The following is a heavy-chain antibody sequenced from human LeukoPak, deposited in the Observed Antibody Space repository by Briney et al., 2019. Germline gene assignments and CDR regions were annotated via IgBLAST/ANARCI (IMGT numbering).Heavy chain of an antibody. CDR2: INSDGSST. Sequence: GGTLRLSCAASGFTFSSYWMHWVRQPPGKGLVWISRINSDGSSTSYADSVKGRFTISRDNAKNTLYLQMNSLRAEDTAVYYCASSPSREYGAEFDYWGQGTLVTVSS. J-gene: IGHJ4*02. D-gene: IGHD2/OR15-2a*01. CDR3: ASSPSREYGAEFDY. V-gene: IGHV3-74*01. CDR1: GFTFSSYW.